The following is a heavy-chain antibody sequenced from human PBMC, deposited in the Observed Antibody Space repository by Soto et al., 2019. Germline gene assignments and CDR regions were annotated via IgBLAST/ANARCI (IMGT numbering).Heavy chain of an antibody. CDR2: IYQTGIT. J-gene: IGHJ6*02. CDR3: ARYRASGLYYYFALDV. Sequence: KPSETLSLTCAVSGDSISSSNWWTWVRQPPGKGLEWIGDIYQTGITNSSPSLKSRVTMSIDKSKNQFSLKLTSVTAADTAVYYCARYRASGLYYYFALDVWGQGTTVTVSS. V-gene: IGHV4-4*02. CDR1: GDSISSSNW. D-gene: IGHD1-26*01.